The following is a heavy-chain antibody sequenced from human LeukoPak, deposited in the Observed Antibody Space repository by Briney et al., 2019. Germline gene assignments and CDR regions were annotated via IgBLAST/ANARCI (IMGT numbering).Heavy chain of an antibody. CDR2: VSYDGSNK. Sequence: TGGSLRLSCAASGFTFSSYAMHWVRQAPGKGLEWVAVVSYDGSNKYYADSVKGRFTISRDNSKNTLYLQMNSLRAEDTAVYYCARDPDPHHSSGWYFQHWGQGTLVTVSS. J-gene: IGHJ1*01. CDR3: ARDPDPHHSSGWYFQH. V-gene: IGHV3-30-3*01. CDR1: GFTFSSYA. D-gene: IGHD6-19*01.